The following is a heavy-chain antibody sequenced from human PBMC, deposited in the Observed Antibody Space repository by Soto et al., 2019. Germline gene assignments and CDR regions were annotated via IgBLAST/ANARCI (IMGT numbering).Heavy chain of an antibody. CDR1: GGTFNTYA. D-gene: IGHD2-15*01. V-gene: IGHV1-69*19. J-gene: IGHJ4*02. CDR3: AREVQVHTPAFVY. Sequence: QVQLVQSGAEMKKPGSSVKVCCQSSGGTFNTYAMNWVRQAPGQGPEWMGDISPMFGAANYAPKFQGRVTITADESTGTSYMQVSSLTSEDTALYFCAREVQVHTPAFVYWGQGTLVTVSS. CDR2: ISPMFGAA.